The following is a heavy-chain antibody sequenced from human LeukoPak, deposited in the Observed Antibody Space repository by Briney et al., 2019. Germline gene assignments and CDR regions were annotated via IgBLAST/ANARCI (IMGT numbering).Heavy chain of an antibody. Sequence: GGSLRLSCAASGFTFSSYGMHWVRQAPGKGREWVAVISYDGSNKYYADSVKGRFTISRDNSKNTLYLQMNSLRAEDTAVYYCAKATDDYGDLIDYWGQGTLVTVSS. CDR3: AKATDDYGDLIDY. V-gene: IGHV3-30*18. CDR2: ISYDGSNK. CDR1: GFTFSSYG. J-gene: IGHJ4*02. D-gene: IGHD4-17*01.